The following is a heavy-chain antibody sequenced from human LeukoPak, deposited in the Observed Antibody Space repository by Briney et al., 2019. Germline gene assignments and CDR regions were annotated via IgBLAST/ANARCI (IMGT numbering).Heavy chain of an antibody. D-gene: IGHD3-22*01. J-gene: IGHJ5*02. CDR1: GGTSTNYG. Sequence: SVKVSCKASGGTSTNYGINWVRQAAGQGLEWMGGIIPMFGSSNYAQKFQGRVTITADDSTSTAYMELSRLRSEDTAVYYCARAQPQWLLLEWFDPWGQGTLVTVSS. V-gene: IGHV1-69*13. CDR2: IIPMFGSS. CDR3: ARAQPQWLLLEWFDP.